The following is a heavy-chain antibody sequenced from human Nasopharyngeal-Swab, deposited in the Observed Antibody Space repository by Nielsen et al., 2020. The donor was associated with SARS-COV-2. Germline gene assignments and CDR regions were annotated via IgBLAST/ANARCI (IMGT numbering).Heavy chain of an antibody. CDR2: IKVDGSEQ. CDR1: GFTFSDYW. V-gene: IGHV3-7*01. Sequence: GGSLRLSCAASGFTFSDYWMAWVRQAPGKGLEWVADIKVDGSEQYYVDSVKGRFTVSRDNAKNSLYLQMNSLRAEDTAMYYCARDPLSSWQAIGNWYFDLWGRGTLVTVSS. J-gene: IGHJ2*01. CDR3: ARDPLSSWQAIGNWYFDL. D-gene: IGHD6-13*01.